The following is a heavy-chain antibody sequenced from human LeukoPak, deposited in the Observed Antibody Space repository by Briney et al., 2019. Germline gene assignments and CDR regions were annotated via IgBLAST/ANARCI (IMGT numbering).Heavy chain of an antibody. CDR3: AKDIQLST. D-gene: IGHD5-24*01. CDR2: IGSVGDST. CDR1: GFNFRDAA. Sequence: GGSLRLSCAASGFNFRDAAVTWVRQAPGKGLEWVSLIGSVGDSTYYADSVKGRFTISRDNSENTLSLQMNSLRVEDTAIYYCAKDIQLSTWGLGTMVTVSS. J-gene: IGHJ3*01. V-gene: IGHV3-23*01.